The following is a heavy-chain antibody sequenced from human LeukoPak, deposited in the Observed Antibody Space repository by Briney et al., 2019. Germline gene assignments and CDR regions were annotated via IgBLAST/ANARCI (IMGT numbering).Heavy chain of an antibody. V-gene: IGHV1-2*02. Sequence: ASVKVSCKASGYTFTGYYMHWVRQAPGQGLEWMGWINPNSGGTNYAQKFQGRVTMTRDTSISTAHMELSRLRSDDTAVYYCARVPGTTSRRVGPLDYWGQGTLVTVSS. CDR1: GYTFTGYY. D-gene: IGHD1-7*01. J-gene: IGHJ4*02. CDR2: INPNSGGT. CDR3: ARVPGTTSRRVGPLDY.